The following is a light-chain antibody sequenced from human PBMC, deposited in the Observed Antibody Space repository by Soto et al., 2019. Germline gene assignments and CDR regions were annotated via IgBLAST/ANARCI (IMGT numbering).Light chain of an antibody. V-gene: IGKV3D-15*01. Sequence: KESRATLSLNQGDRATISCLASQSVSSRLAWYQQTPGQAPRLLIYYISTRATGIPARFSGSGSGTEFTLTINSLQSEDSAVYYCQQHNQWPITFGQGTRLEVK. CDR1: QSVSSR. CDR3: QQHNQWPIT. J-gene: IGKJ5*01. CDR2: YIS.